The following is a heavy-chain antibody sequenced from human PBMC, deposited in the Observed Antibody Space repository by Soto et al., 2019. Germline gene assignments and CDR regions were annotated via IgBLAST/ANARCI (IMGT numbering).Heavy chain of an antibody. J-gene: IGHJ5*02. D-gene: IGHD3-22*01. Sequence: ASVKVSCKASGYTFTSYYMHWVRQAPGQGLEWMGIINPSGGSTSYAQKFQGRVTMTRDTSTTTVYMELSSLRSEDTAVYYCAREGGITRIEGGPDSGWFDPWGQGTLVTVSS. CDR3: AREGGITRIEGGPDSGWFDP. CDR1: GYTFTSYY. V-gene: IGHV1-46*01. CDR2: INPSGGST.